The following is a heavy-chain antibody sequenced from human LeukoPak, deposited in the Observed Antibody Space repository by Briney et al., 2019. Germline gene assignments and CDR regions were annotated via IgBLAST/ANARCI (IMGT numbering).Heavy chain of an antibody. V-gene: IGHV3-66*01. D-gene: IGHD3-10*01. CDR2: IYSGRST. Sequence: GALRLSCAASGCTVSSNDMSWVRQAPGKGLEWVSLIYSGRSTYYADSVKGRFIISRDNSKNTLYLQMNSPRAEDTAVYYCARDWSHGSGSRQSPADVWGKGTTVTVSS. CDR1: GCTVSSND. J-gene: IGHJ6*04. CDR3: ARDWSHGSGSRQSPADV.